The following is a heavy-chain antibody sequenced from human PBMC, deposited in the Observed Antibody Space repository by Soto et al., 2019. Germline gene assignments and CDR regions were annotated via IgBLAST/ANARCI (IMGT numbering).Heavy chain of an antibody. V-gene: IGHV4-34*01. D-gene: IGHD2-2*01. J-gene: IGHJ6*03. CDR2: INHSGST. Sequence: SETLSLTCAVYGGSFSGYYWSWIRQPPGKGLEWIGEINHSGSTNYNPSLKSRVTISVDTSKNQFSLKLSSVTAADTAVYYCARAGYCSSTSCHLPRYYYYYYMDVWGKGTTVTV. CDR1: GGSFSGYY. CDR3: ARAGYCSSTSCHLPRYYYYYYMDV.